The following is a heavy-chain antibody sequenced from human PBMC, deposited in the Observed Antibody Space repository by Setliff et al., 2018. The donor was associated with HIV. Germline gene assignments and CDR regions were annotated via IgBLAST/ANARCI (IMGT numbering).Heavy chain of an antibody. Sequence: SETLSLTCTVSGGSISSHYWSWIRQPPGKGLEWIGYIYYSGSTNYNPSLKSRVTISVDASKNHFSLKVSSVTAADTAVYYCARGPRITLIEVVTSDYYYGMDVWGQGTTVTVSS. CDR1: GGSISSHY. CDR3: ARGPRITLIEVVTSDYYYGMDV. J-gene: IGHJ6*02. CDR2: IYYSGST. V-gene: IGHV4-59*11. D-gene: IGHD3-22*01.